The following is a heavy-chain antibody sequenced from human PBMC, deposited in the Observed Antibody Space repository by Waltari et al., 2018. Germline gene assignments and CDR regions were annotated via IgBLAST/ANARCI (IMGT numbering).Heavy chain of an antibody. J-gene: IGHJ4*02. D-gene: IGHD3-22*01. CDR2: VYYSWTT. Sequence: RLRESGPRLVKPSETLSLTCTVSGGSMRSYHWSWIRQSPGKGLAWIGYVYYSWTTNYNPSLKSRVTISVDSSKSQFYLNLTTVTAADTAVYFCASDASGDYFPFDFWGQGILVTVSS. CDR3: ASDASGDYFPFDF. CDR1: GGSMRSYH. V-gene: IGHV4-59*01.